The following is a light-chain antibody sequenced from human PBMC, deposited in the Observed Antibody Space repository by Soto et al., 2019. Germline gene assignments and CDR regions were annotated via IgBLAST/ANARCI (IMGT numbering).Light chain of an antibody. V-gene: IGLV1-40*01. Sequence: QPVLTQPPSVSGAPGQRVTISCTGSSSNIGAGYDVHWYQQLPGTAPRLLIYGNSQRPSGVPDRFSGSQSGASASLAITGLQAEDEADYYCQSYDSSLSGSRVFGPGTKLTVL. CDR2: GNS. J-gene: IGLJ1*01. CDR1: SSNIGAGYD. CDR3: QSYDSSLSGSRV.